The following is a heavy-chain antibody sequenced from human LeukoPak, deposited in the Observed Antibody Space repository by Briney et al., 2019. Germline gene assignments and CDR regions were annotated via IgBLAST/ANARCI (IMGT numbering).Heavy chain of an antibody. Sequence: GRSLRLFCAASGFTFSSYAMHWVRQAPGKGLEWVAVISYDGSNKYYADSVKGRFTISRDNSKNTLYLQMNSLRAEDTAVYYCARDLMDVWGQGTTVTVSS. J-gene: IGHJ6*02. V-gene: IGHV3-30*04. CDR3: ARDLMDV. CDR1: GFTFSSYA. CDR2: ISYDGSNK.